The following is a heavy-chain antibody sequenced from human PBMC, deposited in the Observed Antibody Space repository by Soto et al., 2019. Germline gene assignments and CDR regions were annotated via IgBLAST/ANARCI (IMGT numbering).Heavy chain of an antibody. Sequence: GASVKLSCKAPGGTFSSYSMCWVQQAPGQRLEWMGGIIPIICTANYAQKFQGRVTITADESTSTAYMELSSLRSEDTAVYYCASYVLDERKLSSSSWYVGASEYYYYGMDVWGQGTTVTAP. D-gene: IGHD6-13*01. CDR2: IIPIICTA. V-gene: IGHV1-69*13. CDR1: GGTFSSYS. CDR3: ASYVLDERKLSSSSWYVGASEYYYYGMDV. J-gene: IGHJ6*02.